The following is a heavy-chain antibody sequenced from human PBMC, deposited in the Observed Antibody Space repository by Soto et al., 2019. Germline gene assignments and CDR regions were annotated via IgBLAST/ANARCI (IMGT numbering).Heavy chain of an antibody. V-gene: IGHV4-30-2*01. Sequence: QLQLQESGSGLVKPSQTLSLTCAVSGGSISSGGYSWSWIRQPPGKGLEWIGYIYHSGSTYYNPSLQSRVTMSVDRSKTQFSLKLSSVTAADTAVYYCARGSTIFGVVPDAFDIWGQGTMVTVSS. CDR2: IYHSGST. CDR3: ARGSTIFGVVPDAFDI. D-gene: IGHD3-3*01. J-gene: IGHJ3*02. CDR1: GGSISSGGYS.